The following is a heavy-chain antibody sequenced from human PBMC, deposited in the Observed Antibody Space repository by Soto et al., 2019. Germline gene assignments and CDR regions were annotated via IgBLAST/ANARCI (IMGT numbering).Heavy chain of an antibody. CDR1: GGSISSYY. V-gene: IGHV4-59*01. CDR3: ARLRADSSGYYYDYNWFDP. J-gene: IGHJ5*02. D-gene: IGHD3-22*01. Sequence: PSETLSLTCTVSGGSISSYYWSWIRQPPGKGLEWIGYIYYSGSTNYNPSLKGRVTISVDTSKNQFSLKLSSVTAADTAVYYCARLRADSSGYYYDYNWFDPWGQGTLVTVSS. CDR2: IYYSGST.